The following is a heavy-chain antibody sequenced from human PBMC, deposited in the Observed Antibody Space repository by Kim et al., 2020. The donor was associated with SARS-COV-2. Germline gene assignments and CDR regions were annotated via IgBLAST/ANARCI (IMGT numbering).Heavy chain of an antibody. V-gene: IGHV1-8*01. Sequence: ASVKVSCKASGYTFISSDINWVRQATGQGPEWMGWMNPNSGDTAYAQKFQGRVTLTRNTSISTAYMEVSSLRSEDTAVYYCATEYDSSNYWGQGTLVTVSS. D-gene: IGHD3-3*01. CDR3: ATEYDSSNY. CDR1: GYTFISSD. J-gene: IGHJ4*02. CDR2: MNPNSGDT.